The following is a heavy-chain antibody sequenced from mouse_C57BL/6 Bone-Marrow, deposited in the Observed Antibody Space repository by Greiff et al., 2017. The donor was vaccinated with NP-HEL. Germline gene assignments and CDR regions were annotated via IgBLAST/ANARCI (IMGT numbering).Heavy chain of an antibody. CDR2: IWSGGST. J-gene: IGHJ3*01. CDR1: GFSLTSYG. Sequence: QVQLKESGPGLVQPSQSLSITCTVSGFSLTSYGVHWVRQSPGKGLEWLGVIWSGGSTDYNAAFISRLSISKDNSKSQVFFKMNSLQADDTAIYYCAKNGGLGKAGFAYWGQGTLVTVSA. CDR3: AKNGGLGKAGFAY. D-gene: IGHD4-1*01. V-gene: IGHV2-2*01.